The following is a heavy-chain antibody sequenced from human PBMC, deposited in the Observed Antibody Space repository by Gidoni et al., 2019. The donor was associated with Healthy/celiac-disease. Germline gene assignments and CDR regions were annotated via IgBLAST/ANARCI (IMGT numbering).Heavy chain of an antibody. D-gene: IGHD2-2*01. V-gene: IGHV4-59*08. J-gene: IGHJ2*01. CDR1: GGSISSYY. Sequence: QVQLQASGPGLVKPSETLSLTCTVSGGSISSYYWSWIRQPPGKGLEWIGYIYYRGSTNYNPSLKSRVTISVDTSKNQFSLKLSSVTAADTAVYYCARPVRPYWYFDLWGRGTLVTVSS. CDR2: IYYRGST. CDR3: ARPVRPYWYFDL.